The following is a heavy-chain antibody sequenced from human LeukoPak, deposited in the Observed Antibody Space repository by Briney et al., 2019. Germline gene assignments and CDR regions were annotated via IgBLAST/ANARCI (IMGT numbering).Heavy chain of an antibody. CDR1: GGSISSGGYY. V-gene: IGHV4-30-2*01. J-gene: IGHJ5*02. CDR2: IYHSGST. Sequence: SETLSLTCTVSGGSISSGGYYWSWIRQPPGKGLEWIGYIYHSGSTYYNPSLKSRVTISVDRSKNQFSLKLSSVTAADTAVYYCARDRIAAAGTVSWGQGTLVTVSS. D-gene: IGHD6-13*01. CDR3: ARDRIAAAGTVS.